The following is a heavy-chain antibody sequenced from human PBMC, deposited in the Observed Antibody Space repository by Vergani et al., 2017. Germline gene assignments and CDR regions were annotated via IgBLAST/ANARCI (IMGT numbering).Heavy chain of an antibody. V-gene: IGHV1-69*01. CDR3: AGAEGYWSSTSCYPRRFDP. J-gene: IGHJ5*02. CDR1: GGTFSSYA. D-gene: IGHD2-2*01. CDR2: IIPIFGTA. Sequence: QVQLVQSGAEVKKPGSSVKVSCKASGGTFSSYAISWVRQAPGQGLEWMGGIIPIFGTANYAQKFQGRVTITADESTSTAYMGLSSLRSEETAVYYCAGAEGYWSSTSCYPRRFDPWGQGTLVTVSS.